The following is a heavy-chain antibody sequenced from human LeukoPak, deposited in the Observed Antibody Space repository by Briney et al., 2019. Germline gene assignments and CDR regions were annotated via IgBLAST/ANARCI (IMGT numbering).Heavy chain of an antibody. CDR1: GGSISDYY. CDR3: ARGDFCSSTNCYLRPMDV. Sequence: PSETLSLTCTVSGGSISDYYWNWIRQPPGKGLEWIGYIYYSGSTTYNPSLKSRVTMSVDTAKNQFSLKLRSVTAADTAVNYCARGDFCSSTNCYLRPMDVWGKGTTVTVSS. CDR2: IYYSGST. J-gene: IGHJ6*03. V-gene: IGHV4-59*01. D-gene: IGHD2-2*01.